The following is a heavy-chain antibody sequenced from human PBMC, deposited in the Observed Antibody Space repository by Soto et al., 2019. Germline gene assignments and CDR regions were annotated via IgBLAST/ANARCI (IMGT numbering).Heavy chain of an antibody. CDR3: ARDPSGVDY. J-gene: IGHJ4*02. CDR2: IFAGGTT. V-gene: IGHV3-66*01. D-gene: IGHD3-10*01. Sequence: GGSLRLSCAASGFTVSSNYMSWVRQAPGKGLEWVSVIFAGGTTYYADFVTGRFTISRDSSYNTLYLQMNSLRAEDTAVYYCARDPSGVDYWGRGTLVTVSS. CDR1: GFTVSSNY.